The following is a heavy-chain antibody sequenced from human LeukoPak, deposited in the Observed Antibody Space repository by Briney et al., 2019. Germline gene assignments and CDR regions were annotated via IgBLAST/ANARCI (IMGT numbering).Heavy chain of an antibody. V-gene: IGHV3-21*01. D-gene: IGHD3-9*01. J-gene: IGHJ4*02. Sequence: KPGGSLRLSPAASGFTSNTFNMNRVRQAPGKGLEWVSSITSGVDYIYYADSVKGRFTTSRDNAKNSLYLQLSSLRVEDTAVYYCARGHYDVLAASYKWTPDYWGQGTLVTVSS. CDR1: GFTSNTFN. CDR3: ARGHYDVLAASYKWTPDY. CDR2: ITSGVDYI.